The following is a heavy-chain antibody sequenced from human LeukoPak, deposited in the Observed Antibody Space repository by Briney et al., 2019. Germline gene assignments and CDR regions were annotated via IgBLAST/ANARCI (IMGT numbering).Heavy chain of an antibody. J-gene: IGHJ4*02. CDR2: IYYSGST. V-gene: IGHV4-39*01. CDR1: GGSISSISYY. Sequence: SETLSLTCTVSGGSISSISYYWGWIRQPPGKGLEWIGSIYYSGSTYYNPSLKSRVTISVDTSKNQFSLRLSSVTAADTALYYCARLFFPYFGVADYWGQGTLVTVSS. CDR3: ARLFFPYFGVADY. D-gene: IGHD3-3*01.